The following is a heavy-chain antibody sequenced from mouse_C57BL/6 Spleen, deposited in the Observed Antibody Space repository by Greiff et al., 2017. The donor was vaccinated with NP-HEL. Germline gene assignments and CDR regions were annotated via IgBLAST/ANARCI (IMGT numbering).Heavy chain of an antibody. CDR1: GYAFTNYL. J-gene: IGHJ4*01. V-gene: IGHV1-54*01. Sequence: VQLQQSGAELVRPGTSVKVSCKASGYAFTNYLIEWVKQRPGQGLEWIGVINPGSGGTNYNEKFKGKATLTADKSSSTAYMQLSSLTSEDSAVYFCARSKPYAMDYWGQGTSVTVSS. CDR2: INPGSGGT. CDR3: ARSKPYAMDY.